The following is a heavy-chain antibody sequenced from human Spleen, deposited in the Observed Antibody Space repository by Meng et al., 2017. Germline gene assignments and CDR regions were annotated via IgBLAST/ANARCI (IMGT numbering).Heavy chain of an antibody. J-gene: IGHJ4*02. V-gene: IGHV4-61*01. CDR3: ATVGMGLDS. D-gene: IGHD7-27*01. CDR1: GGSVSSGSYY. CDR2: IYYSGST. Sequence: QVQLPQWGAGLLKPSETLSLTFTVSGGSVSSGSYYWSWIRQPPGKGLEWIGYIYYSGSTHYNPSLKSRVTISVDTSKNQFSLKLNSVTAADTAVYYCATVGMGLDSWGQGILVTVSS.